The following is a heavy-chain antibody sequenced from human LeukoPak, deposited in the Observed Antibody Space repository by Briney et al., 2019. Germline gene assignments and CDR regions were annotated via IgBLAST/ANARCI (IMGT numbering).Heavy chain of an antibody. CDR2: ISWNSGSI. Sequence: PGRSLRLSCAASGFTFDDYAMHWVRQALGKGLEWVSGISWNSGSIGYADSVKGRFTISRDNAKNSLYLQMNSLRAEDTALYYCAKAPAVRGVIAFDIWGQGTMVTVSS. CDR1: GFTFDDYA. D-gene: IGHD3-10*01. V-gene: IGHV3-9*01. CDR3: AKAPAVRGVIAFDI. J-gene: IGHJ3*02.